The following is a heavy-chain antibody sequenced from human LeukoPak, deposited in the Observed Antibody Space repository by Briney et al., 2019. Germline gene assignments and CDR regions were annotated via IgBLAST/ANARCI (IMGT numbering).Heavy chain of an antibody. CDR1: GGSISSGGYY. V-gene: IGHV4-61*08. Sequence: SETLSLTCTVSGGSISSGGYYWSWIRQPPGKGLEWIGYIYYSGSTNYNPSLKSRVTISVDTSKNQFSLKLSSVTAADTAVYYCARGYSSGWGAFDYWGQGTLVTVSS. CDR2: IYYSGST. CDR3: ARGYSSGWGAFDY. J-gene: IGHJ4*02. D-gene: IGHD6-19*01.